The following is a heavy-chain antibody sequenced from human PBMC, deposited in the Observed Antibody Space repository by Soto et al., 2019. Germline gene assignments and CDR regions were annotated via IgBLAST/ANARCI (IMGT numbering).Heavy chain of an antibody. J-gene: IGHJ4*02. CDR1: GLTLGDYA. Sequence: PGGSLGLSCKPSGLTLGDYAMSWFRKAQGRGLEWVGVIRSDAYGKTTEDAASGKFTFTIARYESKIIAYLQMISLKTEDTAVYYCTREPLGNINGPFDYWGQGTLVTVSS. CDR3: TREPLGNINGPFDY. D-gene: IGHD1-1*01. CDR2: IRSDAYGKTT. V-gene: IGHV3-49*03.